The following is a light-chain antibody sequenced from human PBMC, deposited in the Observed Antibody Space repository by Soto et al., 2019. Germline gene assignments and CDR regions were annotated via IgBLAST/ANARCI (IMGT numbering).Light chain of an antibody. CDR3: QQYHNLWT. V-gene: IGKV3-15*01. CDR1: QGILYN. Sequence: IVLTQSPATLSVSPGERATLSCRASQGILYNLAWFQQRHGQAPRLLIYRASTGATDIPARFSGSGSGTEFTLTISSLQAEDVALYYCQQYHNLWTFGQGTRVEIK. J-gene: IGKJ1*01. CDR2: RAS.